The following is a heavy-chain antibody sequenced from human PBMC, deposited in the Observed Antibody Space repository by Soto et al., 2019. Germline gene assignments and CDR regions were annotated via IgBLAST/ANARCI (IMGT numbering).Heavy chain of an antibody. CDR1: GFSFSTYG. V-gene: IGHV3-30*03. CDR3: ARAGCDGGRCYTLVGLRYGMDV. D-gene: IGHD2-15*01. J-gene: IGHJ6*02. Sequence: PGGSLRLSCAAPGFSFSTYGMHWVRQAPGKGLEWVAVISYDGNNKYYADSVKGRFTISRDNSKNTLYLQMNSLRAEDTAVYYCARAGCDGGRCYTLVGLRYGMDVWGQGTTVTVSS. CDR2: ISYDGNNK.